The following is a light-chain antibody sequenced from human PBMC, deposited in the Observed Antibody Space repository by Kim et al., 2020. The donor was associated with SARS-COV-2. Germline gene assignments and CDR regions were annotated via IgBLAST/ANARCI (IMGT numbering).Light chain of an antibody. CDR2: NAS. J-gene: IGKJ5*01. Sequence: EIVMRQSPATLAVSPGETATLSCRASESVHANLAWYQQKPGQPPRLLVHNASTRATGVPARFSGRGAGTQFTLTITSLQAEDSAVFYCQQYEDWHLITFGQGTRLEIK. CDR1: ESVHAN. V-gene: IGKV3-15*01. CDR3: QQYEDWHLIT.